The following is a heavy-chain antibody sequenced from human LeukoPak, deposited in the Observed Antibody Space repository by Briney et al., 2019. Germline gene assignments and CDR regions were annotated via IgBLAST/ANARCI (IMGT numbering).Heavy chain of an antibody. D-gene: IGHD6-13*01. Sequence: ASVKVSCKASGYTFTSYGISWVRQAPGQGLEWMGWINPNSGGTNYAQKFQGRVTMTRDTSISTAYMELSRLRSDDTAVYYCARVPQLAAAGRFDPWGQGTLVTVSS. CDR3: ARVPQLAAAGRFDP. V-gene: IGHV1-2*02. J-gene: IGHJ5*02. CDR2: INPNSGGT. CDR1: GYTFTSYG.